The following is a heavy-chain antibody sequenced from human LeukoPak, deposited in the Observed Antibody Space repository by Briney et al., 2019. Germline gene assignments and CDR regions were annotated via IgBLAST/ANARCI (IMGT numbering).Heavy chain of an antibody. CDR2: IHPNSGGT. Sequence: ASVKVSCKASGYTFTGYYLHWVRQAPGQGLEWMGWIHPNSGGTNSAQKFQGRVTMTRDMSTSTVYMELSSLRSEDTAVYYCARRSSSGWYEAGYYYYYYMDVWGKGTTVTVSS. D-gene: IGHD6-19*01. V-gene: IGHV1-2*02. J-gene: IGHJ6*03. CDR1: GYTFTGYY. CDR3: ARRSSSGWYEAGYYYYYYMDV.